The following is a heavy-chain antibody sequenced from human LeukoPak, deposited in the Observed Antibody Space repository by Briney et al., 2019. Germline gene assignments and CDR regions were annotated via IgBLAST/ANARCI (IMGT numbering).Heavy chain of an antibody. V-gene: IGHV4-39*01. CDR1: GGSISNTFYY. Sequence: PSETLSLTRTVSGGSISNTFYYWGWIRQPPGKGLEWIGEINHSGSTNYNPSLKSRVTISVDTSKNQFSLKLSSVTAADTAVYYCARHVRYGSGSYGGKGWFDPWGQGTLVTVSS. D-gene: IGHD3-10*01. CDR2: INHSGST. CDR3: ARHVRYGSGSYGGKGWFDP. J-gene: IGHJ5*02.